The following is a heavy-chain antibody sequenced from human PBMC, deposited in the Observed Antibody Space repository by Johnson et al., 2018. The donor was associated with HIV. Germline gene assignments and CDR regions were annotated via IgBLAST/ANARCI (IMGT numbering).Heavy chain of an antibody. CDR1: GFTFDTYG. D-gene: IGHD6-13*01. CDR3: AREKIAGAGLDAFDL. J-gene: IGHJ3*01. Sequence: VQLVESGGGVVRPGGSLRLSCAASGFTFDTYGMTWVRQSPGKGLEWVSVITFNGGGTGYADFVKGRFTISRDNAKNSLYLQMNSLRAEDTALYYWAREKIAGAGLDAFDLWGQGTMVTVSS. V-gene: IGHV3-20*04. CDR2: ITFNGGGT.